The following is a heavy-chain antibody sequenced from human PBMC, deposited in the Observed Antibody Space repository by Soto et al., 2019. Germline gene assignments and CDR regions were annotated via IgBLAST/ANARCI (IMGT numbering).Heavy chain of an antibody. CDR1: GYTFTSYD. CDR3: VTGSEMATVTSRNYYYMDV. V-gene: IGHV1-8*01. J-gene: IGHJ6*03. CDR2: MNPNSGNT. D-gene: IGHD4-17*01. Sequence: ASVKVSCKASGYTFTSYDINWVRQATGQGLEWMGWMNPNSGNTGYAQKFQGRVTMTRNTSISTAYMELSSLKSEDTAVYYCVTGSEMATVTSRNYYYMDVWGKGTTVTVSS.